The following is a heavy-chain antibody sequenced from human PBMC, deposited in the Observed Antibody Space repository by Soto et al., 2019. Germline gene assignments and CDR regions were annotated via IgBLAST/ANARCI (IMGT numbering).Heavy chain of an antibody. J-gene: IGHJ6*02. Sequence: ASVKVSCKASGYTFTSYDINWVRQATGQGLEWMGWMNPNSGNTGYAQKFQGRVTMTRNTSISTAYMELSSLRSEDTALYYCARAAAAGTTNYYFGMDVWGHGTTVTVSS. CDR1: GYTFTSYD. V-gene: IGHV1-8*02. CDR2: MNPNSGNT. D-gene: IGHD6-13*01. CDR3: ARAAAAGTTNYYFGMDV.